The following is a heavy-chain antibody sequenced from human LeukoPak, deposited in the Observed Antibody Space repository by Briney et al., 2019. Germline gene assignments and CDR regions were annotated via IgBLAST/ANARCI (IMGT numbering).Heavy chain of an antibody. V-gene: IGHV4-59*01. CDR2: IYYTGTT. Sequence: SETLSLTCAVSGASISSSYWNWIRQPPGKGLEWIGYIYYTGTTNYNPSLKSRVTISVDMSKNQFSLKLSSVTAADTAMYHCTRENGIRRWFDPWGQGTLVTVSS. CDR3: TRENGIRRWFDP. D-gene: IGHD2-8*01. J-gene: IGHJ5*02. CDR1: GASISSSY.